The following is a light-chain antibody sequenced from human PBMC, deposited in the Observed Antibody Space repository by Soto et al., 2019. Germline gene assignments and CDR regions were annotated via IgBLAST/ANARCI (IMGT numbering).Light chain of an antibody. CDR2: GAS. J-gene: IGKJ4*01. CDR1: QSVSSSY. Sequence: EIVLTQSPGTLSLSPGERATLSCRASQSVSSSYLAWYQQKPGQAPRLLIHGASSRATGIPDRFSGSGSGTDFTLTISRLEPEDFATYYCQQSYSTPPPTFGGGTKVEIK. CDR3: QQSYSTPPPT. V-gene: IGKV3-20*01.